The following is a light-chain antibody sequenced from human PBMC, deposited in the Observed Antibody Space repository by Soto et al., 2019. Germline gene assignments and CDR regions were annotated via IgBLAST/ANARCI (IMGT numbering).Light chain of an antibody. CDR2: DVS. V-gene: IGLV2-14*01. CDR3: SSYTSSSTVV. CDR1: SSDVGGYNY. J-gene: IGLJ2*01. Sequence: QSALTQPASVSGSPGQSITISCTGTSSDVGGYNYVSWYQQHPDKAPKLMIYDVSNRPSGVSNRFSGSKSANTASLTISGLQAEDEADYYCSSYTSSSTVVFGGGTQLTVL.